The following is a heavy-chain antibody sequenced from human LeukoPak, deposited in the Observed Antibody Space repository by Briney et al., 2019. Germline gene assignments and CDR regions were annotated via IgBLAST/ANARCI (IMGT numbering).Heavy chain of an antibody. Sequence: GRSLRLSCAASGFTFSSYGMHWVRQAPGKGLEWVAVISYDGSNKYYADSVKGRFTISRDNSKNTLYLQINSLRVEDTAVYYCAKVPAVLDAFDIWGQGTMVSVSS. CDR3: AKVPAVLDAFDI. CDR1: GFTFSSYG. CDR2: ISYDGSNK. J-gene: IGHJ3*02. D-gene: IGHD2-8*02. V-gene: IGHV3-30*18.